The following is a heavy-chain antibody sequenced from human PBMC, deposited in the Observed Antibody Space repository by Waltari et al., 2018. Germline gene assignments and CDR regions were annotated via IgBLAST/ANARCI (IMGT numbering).Heavy chain of an antibody. V-gene: IGHV3-30-3*01. CDR3: ARGGPFGAAAGRDAFDI. Sequence: QVQLVESGGGVVQPGRSLRLSCAASGFTFSSYAMHWVRQAPGQGLEWVAVISYDGSNKYYADSVKGRFTISRDNSKNTLYLQMNSLRAEDTAVYYCARGGPFGAAAGRDAFDIWGQGTMVTVSS. D-gene: IGHD6-13*01. CDR1: GFTFSSYA. CDR2: ISYDGSNK. J-gene: IGHJ3*02.